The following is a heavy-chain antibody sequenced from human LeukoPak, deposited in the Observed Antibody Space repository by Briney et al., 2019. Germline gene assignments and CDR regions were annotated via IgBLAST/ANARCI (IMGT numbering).Heavy chain of an antibody. CDR2: IYYSGST. J-gene: IGHJ5*02. D-gene: IGHD6-6*01. CDR1: GGSISSGGYY. V-gene: IGHV4-31*03. CDR3: ARGDSSSDQRGFDP. Sequence: PSQTLSLTCTVSGGSISSGGYYWSWIRQHPGKGLEWIGYIYYSGSTYYNPSLKSRVTISVDTSKSQFSLKLSSVTAADTAVYYCARGDSSSDQRGFDPWGQGTLVTVSS.